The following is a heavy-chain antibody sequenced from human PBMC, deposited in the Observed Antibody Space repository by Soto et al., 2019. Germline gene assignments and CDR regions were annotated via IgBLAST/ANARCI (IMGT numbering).Heavy chain of an antibody. V-gene: IGHV4-31*03. CDR1: GGSISSGAYY. CDR3: ARDSLTGNYFDP. D-gene: IGHD1-7*01. CDR2: IYYSGSGST. Sequence: PSETLSLTCTVSGGSISSGAYYWTWIRQHPGKGLEWIGYIYYSGSGSTYYNPSLKSRVTISIDKSKNQFSLRLSSVSAADTAVYYCARDSLTGNYFDPWGQGTLVTVSS. J-gene: IGHJ5*02.